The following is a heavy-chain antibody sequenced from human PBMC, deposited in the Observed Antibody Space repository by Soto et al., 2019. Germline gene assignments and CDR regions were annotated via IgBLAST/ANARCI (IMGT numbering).Heavy chain of an antibody. CDR2: ISSSSSYI. V-gene: IGHV3-21*01. D-gene: IGHD3-9*01. Sequence: GGSLRLSCAASGFTFSSYSMNWVRQAPGKGLEWVSSISSSSSYIYYADSVKGRFTISRDNAKNSLYLQMNSLRAEDTTVYYCAREGLTGYYNIRYYYYYMDVWGKGTTVTVSS. J-gene: IGHJ6*03. CDR3: AREGLTGYYNIRYYYYYMDV. CDR1: GFTFSSYS.